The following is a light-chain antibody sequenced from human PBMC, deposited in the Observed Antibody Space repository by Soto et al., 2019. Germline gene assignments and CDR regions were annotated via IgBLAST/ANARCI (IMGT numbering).Light chain of an antibody. J-gene: IGLJ2*01. V-gene: IGLV2-14*01. CDR3: TSYTSSSPYVV. CDR1: SSDVGGYNY. CDR2: AVS. Sequence: QSVLTQPASVSGSPGQSITISCTGTSSDVGGYNYVSWYQQHPGKAPKLMIYAVSNRPSGVSNRFSGSKSGNTASLTISGLQAEDEADYYCTSYTSSSPYVVFGGGTKLTVL.